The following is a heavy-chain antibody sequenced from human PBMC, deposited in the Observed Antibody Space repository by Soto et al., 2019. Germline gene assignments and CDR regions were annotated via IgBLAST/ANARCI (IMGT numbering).Heavy chain of an antibody. J-gene: IGHJ6*02. CDR1: GFTFSSYA. CDR3: AEGEGGVYYYFGKDG. CDR2: ISGSGGST. V-gene: IGHV3-23*01. Sequence: EVQLLESGGGLVQPGGSLRLSCAASGFTFSSYAMSWVRQAPGKGLEWVSAISGSGGSTYYADSVKGRFTISRDNSKNTLDLQINRRSDEDPAVYDWAEGEGGVYYYFGKDGWVQGTTVTVAS. D-gene: IGHD3-10*01.